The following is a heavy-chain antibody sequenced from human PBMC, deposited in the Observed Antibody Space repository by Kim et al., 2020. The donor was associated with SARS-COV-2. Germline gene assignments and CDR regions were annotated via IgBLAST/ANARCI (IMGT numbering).Heavy chain of an antibody. CDR1: GLTFTKYS. J-gene: IGHJ4*02. D-gene: IGHD5-18*01. V-gene: IGHV3-23*01. CDR3: TKSRGYSYGPLDF. Sequence: GGSLRLSCAASGLTFTKYSMSWVRQTPGNGLEWVSAISDSGETTYYADSVKGRFTISRDNSKNTLYMQMNSLRAEDTAVYHCTKSRGYSYGPLDFWGQGTLVTVSS. CDR2: ISDSGETT.